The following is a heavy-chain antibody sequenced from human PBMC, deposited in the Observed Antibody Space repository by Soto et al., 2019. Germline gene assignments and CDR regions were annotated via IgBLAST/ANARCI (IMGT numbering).Heavy chain of an antibody. J-gene: IGHJ4*02. CDR2: IYWDDDK. V-gene: IGHV2-5*02. Sequence: QITLKESGPTLVKPTQTLTLTCTFSGFSLSTSGVGVGWIRQPPGKALEWLALIYWDDDKRYSPSLKSRLTIPKDTSKNQVVLKMTNMDPVDTATYYCAHSGVYYYGSGSYYNRWGQGTLVTVSS. D-gene: IGHD3-10*01. CDR3: AHSGVYYYGSGSYYNR. CDR1: GFSLSTSGVG.